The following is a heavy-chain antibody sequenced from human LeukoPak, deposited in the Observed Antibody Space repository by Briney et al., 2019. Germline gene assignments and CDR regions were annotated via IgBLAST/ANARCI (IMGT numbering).Heavy chain of an antibody. V-gene: IGHV1-69*06. J-gene: IGHJ4*02. CDR3: ARCERGWRPIPDY. CDR2: IIPIFGTA. Sequence: GASVKVSCKASGGTFSSYAISWVRQAPGQGLEWMGGIIPIFGTANYAQKFQGRVTITADKSTSTAYMELSSLRAEDTAVYYCARCERGWRPIPDYWGQGTLVTVSS. D-gene: IGHD6-19*01. CDR1: GGTFSSYA.